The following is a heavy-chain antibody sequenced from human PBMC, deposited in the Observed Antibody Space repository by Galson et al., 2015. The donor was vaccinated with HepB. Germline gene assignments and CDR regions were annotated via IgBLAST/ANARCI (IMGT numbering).Heavy chain of an antibody. D-gene: IGHD5-18*01. V-gene: IGHV3-74*01. CDR1: GLTFSSYW. CDR3: ARGVRGSTSGYLNY. J-gene: IGHJ4*02. Sequence: SLRLSCAASGLTFSSYWMHWVRQAPGKGLVWVSGINSDGSSTTYADSVKGRFTISRDNAENTLYLQMNSLRAEDTAVYYCARGVRGSTSGYLNYWGQGTLVTVSS. CDR2: INSDGSST.